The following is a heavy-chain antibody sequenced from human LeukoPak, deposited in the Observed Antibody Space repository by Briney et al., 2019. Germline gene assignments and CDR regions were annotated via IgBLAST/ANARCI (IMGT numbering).Heavy chain of an antibody. CDR1: GGSFNGYY. Sequence: SETLSLTCAVYGGSFNGYYWSWIRQPPGKGLEWIGEINHSGSTNYNPSLKSRVTISVDTSKNQFSLKLSSVTAADTAVYYCARDVAVAGTLFYYYYYMDVWGKGTTVTVSS. CDR3: ARDVAVAGTLFYYYYYMDV. D-gene: IGHD6-19*01. CDR2: INHSGST. V-gene: IGHV4-34*01. J-gene: IGHJ6*03.